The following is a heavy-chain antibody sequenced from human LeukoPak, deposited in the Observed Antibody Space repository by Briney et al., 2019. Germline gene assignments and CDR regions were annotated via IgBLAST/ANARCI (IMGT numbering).Heavy chain of an antibody. CDR1: GGAITTYY. CDR2: MSHSGYP. Sequence: SETLSLTCTVSGGAITTYYWGWIRQPPGKGLEWIGEMSHSGYPNYNPSLKSRVAISVDTSKNQFSLKLSSVTAADTAVYYCARDWTPRGYSYGFSSGWFDPWGQGTLVTVSS. D-gene: IGHD5-18*01. J-gene: IGHJ5*02. CDR3: ARDWTPRGYSYGFSSGWFDP. V-gene: IGHV4-59*01.